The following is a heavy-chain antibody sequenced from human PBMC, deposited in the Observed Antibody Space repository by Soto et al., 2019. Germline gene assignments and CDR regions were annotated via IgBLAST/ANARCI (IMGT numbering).Heavy chain of an antibody. Sequence: SETLSLTCTVSGGSISSGGYYWSWIRQHPGKGLEWIGYIYYSGSTYYNPSLKSRVTISVDTSKNQFSLKLSSVTAADTAVYYCARDRGPLGYCSSTSCYRGDFDYWGQGTLVTVSS. D-gene: IGHD2-2*01. CDR3: ARDRGPLGYCSSTSCYRGDFDY. CDR2: IYYSGST. V-gene: IGHV4-31*03. CDR1: GGSISSGGYY. J-gene: IGHJ4*02.